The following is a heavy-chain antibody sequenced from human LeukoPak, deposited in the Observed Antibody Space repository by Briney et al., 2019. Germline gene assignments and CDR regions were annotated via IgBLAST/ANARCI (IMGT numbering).Heavy chain of an antibody. J-gene: IGHJ5*02. CDR3: ARLHSSSWYYGWFDP. CDR2: INHSGST. D-gene: IGHD6-13*01. V-gene: IGHV4-34*01. CDR1: GGSFSGYY. Sequence: PSETLSLTCAVYGGSFSGYYSSWIRQPPGKGLEWIGEINHSGSTNYNPSLKSRVTISVDTSKNQFSLKLSSVTAADTAVYYCARLHSSSWYYGWFDPWGQGTLVTVSS.